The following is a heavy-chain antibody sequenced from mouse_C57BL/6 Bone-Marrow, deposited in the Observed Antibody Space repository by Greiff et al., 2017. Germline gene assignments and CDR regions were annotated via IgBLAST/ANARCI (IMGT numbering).Heavy chain of an antibody. CDR3: AREGIYYDYVDY. Sequence: VQLQQPGAELVKPGASVKLSCKASGYTFTSYWMHWVKQRPGQGLEWIGMIHPNSGSTNYNEKFKSKATLTVDKSSSTAYMQLSSLTSEDSAVYYCAREGIYYDYVDYWGQGTTLTVSS. CDR2: IHPNSGST. J-gene: IGHJ2*01. V-gene: IGHV1-64*01. D-gene: IGHD2-4*01. CDR1: GYTFTSYW.